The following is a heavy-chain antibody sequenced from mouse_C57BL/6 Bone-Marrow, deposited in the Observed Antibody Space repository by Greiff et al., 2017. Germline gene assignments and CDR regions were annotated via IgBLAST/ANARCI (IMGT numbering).Heavy chain of an antibody. Sequence: QVQLQQSGAELARPGASVKLSCKASGYTFTSYGISWVKQRTGQGLEGIGDIYPGSGSTNYNEKFKSKATLTVDKSSSTAYMQLSSLTSEDSSVYYCARWVHYYGSYYYAMDYWGQGTSVTVSS. J-gene: IGHJ4*01. D-gene: IGHD1-1*01. CDR2: IYPGSGST. V-gene: IGHV1-81*01. CDR3: ARWVHYYGSYYYAMDY. CDR1: GYTFTSYG.